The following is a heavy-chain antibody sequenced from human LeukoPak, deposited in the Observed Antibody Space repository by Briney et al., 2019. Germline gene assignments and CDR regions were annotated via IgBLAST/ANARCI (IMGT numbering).Heavy chain of an antibody. CDR2: ISHEGSAK. CDR3: ARDRRSTVAGTDY. D-gene: IGHD6-19*01. V-gene: IGHV3-30*03. J-gene: IGHJ4*02. Sequence: GGSLRLSCAASGFSFGSYVIHWVRQAPGKGLEWVAVISHEGSAKYHADSVKGRFTVSRDNSKNMVYLQMNSLRAEDTAVYYCARDRRSTVAGTDYWGQGTLVTVSS. CDR1: GFSFGSYV.